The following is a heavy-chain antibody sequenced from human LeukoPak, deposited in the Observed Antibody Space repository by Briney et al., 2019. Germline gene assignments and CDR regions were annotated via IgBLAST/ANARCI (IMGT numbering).Heavy chain of an antibody. CDR1: GFSFSSYA. CDR3: ARPSNFYYYYSGMDV. J-gene: IGHJ6*02. D-gene: IGHD1-7*01. CDR2: ISYDGSNK. Sequence: GGSLRLSCAASGFSFSSYAMHWVRQAPGKGLEWVAVISYDGSNKYYADSVKGRFTISRDNSKNTLYLQMNSLRAEDTAVYYCARPSNFYYYYSGMDVWGQGTTVTVSS. V-gene: IGHV3-30-3*01.